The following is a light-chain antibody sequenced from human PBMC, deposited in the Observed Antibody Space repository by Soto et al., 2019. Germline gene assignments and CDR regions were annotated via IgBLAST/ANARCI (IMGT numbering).Light chain of an antibody. CDR2: GAS. CDR1: QGISSW. J-gene: IGKJ1*01. V-gene: IGKV1-12*02. Sequence: DIQMTQSPSSVSASVGDRVSITCRASQGISSWLARYQQKPGKAPKFLIYGASSLQSGVSSRFSGSGSETDFTLTISSLQPEDFATYYCQQANSFPWTFGQGTKVEIK. CDR3: QQANSFPWT.